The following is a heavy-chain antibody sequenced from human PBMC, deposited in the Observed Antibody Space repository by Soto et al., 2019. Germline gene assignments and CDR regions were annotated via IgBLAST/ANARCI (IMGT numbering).Heavy chain of an antibody. CDR3: AREARNYYGSSGSFDY. J-gene: IGHJ4*02. Sequence: GASVKVSCKASGGTFSSYATSWVRQAPGQGLEWMGGIIPIFGTANYAQKFQGRVTITADESTSTAYMELSSLRSEDTAVYYCAREARNYYGSSGSFDYWGQGTLVTVSS. CDR1: GGTFSSYA. D-gene: IGHD3-22*01. V-gene: IGHV1-69*13. CDR2: IIPIFGTA.